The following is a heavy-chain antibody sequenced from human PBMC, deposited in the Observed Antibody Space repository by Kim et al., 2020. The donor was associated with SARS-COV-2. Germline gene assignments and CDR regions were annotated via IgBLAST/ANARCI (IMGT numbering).Heavy chain of an antibody. V-gene: IGHV3-23*01. Sequence: GGSLRLSCAASGFTLSNYAMSWVRQPPGKGLDWVATISSGDGSTYYADSVKGRFTISRDNSKNTLFLQMNSLRGEDTARYFCANVRSSGSGRVVEPWGQGTLVTVSS. D-gene: IGHD3-10*01. CDR2: ISSGDGST. CDR3: ANVRSSGSGRVVEP. J-gene: IGHJ5*02. CDR1: GFTLSNYA.